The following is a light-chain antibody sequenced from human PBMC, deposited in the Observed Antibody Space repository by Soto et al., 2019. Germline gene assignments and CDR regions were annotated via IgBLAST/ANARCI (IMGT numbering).Light chain of an antibody. J-gene: IGKJ4*01. CDR3: QLYGSSPPLT. CDR1: QSVSSSE. V-gene: IGKV3-20*01. Sequence: EIVLTQSPGTLSLSPGERATLSCRASQSVSSSELAWYQQKPDQSPRLLVYGASSRATGIPDRFSGSGSGTDFTLAFNILEPEDFAVYYCQLYGSSPPLTFGGGTKVEIK. CDR2: GAS.